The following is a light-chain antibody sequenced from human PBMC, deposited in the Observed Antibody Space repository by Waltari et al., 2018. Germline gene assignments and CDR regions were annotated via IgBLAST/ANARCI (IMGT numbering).Light chain of an antibody. J-gene: IGLJ3*02. CDR2: TNS. Sequence: QSVLTQPPSVSGSPGQRVTISCTGSSSTLGPGSDVHWSQQLPGTAPHPLIHTNSNRPSGVPDRFFGSKSGTSASLAITGLQAEDEADYYCQSYDSSLRGWVFGGGTKLTVL. V-gene: IGLV1-40*01. CDR3: QSYDSSLRGWV. CDR1: SSTLGPGSD.